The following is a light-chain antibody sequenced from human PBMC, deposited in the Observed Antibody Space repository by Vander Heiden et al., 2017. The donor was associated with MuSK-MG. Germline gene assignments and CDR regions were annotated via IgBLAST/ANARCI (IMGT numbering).Light chain of an antibody. Sequence: QPALAHPASLSGPPGQSITIPCPGSMIDYIVYTYVSWYHHHVSKSPKLVLYCVNKRPSGVADRVAGSKSGDTASLTISALRSEDEAFYFCSSFLSRTKVVFGGGTTLTVL. J-gene: IGLJ2*01. CDR3: SSFLSRTKVV. V-gene: IGLV2-14*03. CDR1: MIDYIVYTY. CDR2: CVN.